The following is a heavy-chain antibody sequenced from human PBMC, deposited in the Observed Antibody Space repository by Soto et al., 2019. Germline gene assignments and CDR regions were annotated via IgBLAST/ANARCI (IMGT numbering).Heavy chain of an antibody. CDR3: ARDGLTGNYYYYYGMDV. CDR2: TYYRSKWYN. Sequence: SQTLSLTCAIFGDSVSSNSAAWNWIRQSPSRGLEWLGRTYYRSKWYNDYAVSVKSRITINPDTSKNQFSLQLNSVTPEDTAVYYCARDGLTGNYYYYYGMDVWGQGTTVTVSS. D-gene: IGHD1-20*01. J-gene: IGHJ6*02. CDR1: GDSVSSNSAA. V-gene: IGHV6-1*01.